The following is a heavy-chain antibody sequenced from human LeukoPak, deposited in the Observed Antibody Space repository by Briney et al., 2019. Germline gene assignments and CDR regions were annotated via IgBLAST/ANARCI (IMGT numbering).Heavy chain of an antibody. J-gene: IGHJ5*02. CDR2: IRDSGAT. V-gene: IGHV3-66*03. CDR1: GFNVSNYY. D-gene: IGHD4-17*01. CDR3: ARDRAVTQDWVEFDP. Sequence: GGSLRLSCAGCGFNVSNYYMSWVRQAPGKGGEWVSLIRDSGATFYAYSVKGLFTISRDNSKNTMYLQMNRLRVEDTAVYFCARDRAVTQDWVEFDPWGQGTLVTVSS.